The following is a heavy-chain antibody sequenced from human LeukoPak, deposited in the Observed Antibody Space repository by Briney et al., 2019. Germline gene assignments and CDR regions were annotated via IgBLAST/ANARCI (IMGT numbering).Heavy chain of an antibody. D-gene: IGHD5-18*01. CDR3: ARDDGIQLGY. Sequence: GGSLRLSCAASGFTVSSNYMSWVRQAPGKGLEWVAFIRYDGSNKYYADSVKGRFTISRDNSKNTLYLQMNSLRAEDTAVYYCARDDGIQLGYWGQGTLVTVSS. V-gene: IGHV3-30*02. CDR2: IRYDGSNK. CDR1: GFTVSSNY. J-gene: IGHJ4*02.